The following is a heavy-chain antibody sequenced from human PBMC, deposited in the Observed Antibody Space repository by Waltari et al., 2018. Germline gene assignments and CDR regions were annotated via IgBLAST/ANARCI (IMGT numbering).Heavy chain of an antibody. CDR2: IRYDGSNK. J-gene: IGHJ6*03. V-gene: IGHV3-30*02. Sequence: QVQLVESGGGVVQPGGSLRLSCAASGFTFSSYGMHWVRQAPGKGLEWGAFIRYDGSNKYYADSVKGRFTISRDNSKNTLYLQMNSLRAEDTAVYYCAKESRSITMVRGLKLDYYYMDVWGKGTTVTVSS. D-gene: IGHD3-10*01. CDR3: AKESRSITMVRGLKLDYYYMDV. CDR1: GFTFSSYG.